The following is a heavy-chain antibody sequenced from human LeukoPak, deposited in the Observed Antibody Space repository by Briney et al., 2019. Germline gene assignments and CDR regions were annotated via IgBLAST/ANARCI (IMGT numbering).Heavy chain of an antibody. J-gene: IGHJ5*02. CDR2: IYTSGST. CDR3: ARVAGYGDYVS. D-gene: IGHD4-17*01. Sequence: SQTLSLTCTVSGGSISSGSYYWSWIRQPAGKGLEWIERIYTSGSTNYNPSLKSRVTISVDTSKNQFSLKLSSVTAADTAVYYCARVAGYGDYVSWGQGTLVTVSS. V-gene: IGHV4-61*02. CDR1: GGSISSGSYY.